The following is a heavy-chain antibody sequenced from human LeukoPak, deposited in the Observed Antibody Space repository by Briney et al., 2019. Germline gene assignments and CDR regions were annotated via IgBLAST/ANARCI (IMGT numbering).Heavy chain of an antibody. Sequence: GESLKISCKGSGYSFTSYWIGWVRQMPGKGLEWMGIIYPGDSDTRYSPSFQGQVTISADKSISTAYLRWSSLKASDTAMYYCARRGEGYCSGGSCFFWFDPWGQGTLVTVSS. J-gene: IGHJ5*02. CDR3: ARRGEGYCSGGSCFFWFDP. CDR2: IYPGDSDT. V-gene: IGHV5-51*01. D-gene: IGHD2-15*01. CDR1: GYSFTSYW.